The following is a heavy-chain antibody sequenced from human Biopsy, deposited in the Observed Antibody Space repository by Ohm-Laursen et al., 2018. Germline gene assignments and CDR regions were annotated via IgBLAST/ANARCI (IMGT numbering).Heavy chain of an antibody. CDR3: ARGSLKMDY. CDR1: GGLIYSYY. J-gene: IGHJ4*02. D-gene: IGHD3-9*01. V-gene: IGHV4-59*12. CDR2: IYFTGRN. Sequence: SETLSLTCTVSGGLIYSYYWSWIRQPPGKALEWIGYIYFTGRNSYNPSLKSRVTMSVNTSKKQFSLRLGSVTAADTAVYYCARGSLKMDYWGQGTLVTVSS.